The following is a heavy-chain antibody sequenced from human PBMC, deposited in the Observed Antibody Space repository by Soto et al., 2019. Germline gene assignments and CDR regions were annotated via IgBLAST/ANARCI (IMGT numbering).Heavy chain of an antibody. CDR3: AKEIGVGGSYSDY. V-gene: IGHV3-43*01. J-gene: IGHJ4*02. CDR1: GFTFDDYT. D-gene: IGHD6-19*01. CDR2: ISWHGGST. Sequence: GGSLRLSCAASGFTFDDYTMHWVRQAPGKGLEWVSLISWHGGSTYYADSVKGRFTISRDNSKNSLYLQMNSLRTEDTALYYCAKEIGVGGSYSDYWGQGTLVTVSS.